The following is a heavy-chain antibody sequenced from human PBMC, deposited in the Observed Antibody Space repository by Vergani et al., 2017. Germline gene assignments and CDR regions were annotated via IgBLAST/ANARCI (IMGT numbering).Heavy chain of an antibody. CDR1: GASVNSYY. CDR2: VSFRGDT. V-gene: IGHV4-59*02. J-gene: IGHJ4*02. CDR3: ARSRIYYGAGRPDY. D-gene: IGHD3-10*01. Sequence: QVKLQESGPGLVKPSETLSLTCTVSGASVNSYYWSWIRQPPGKGLEWTGYVSFRGDTLYDPSVKGRMTISLNTSSNQFSLYLTSVTAADTAVYYCARSRIYYGAGRPDYWGQGTLVTVSS.